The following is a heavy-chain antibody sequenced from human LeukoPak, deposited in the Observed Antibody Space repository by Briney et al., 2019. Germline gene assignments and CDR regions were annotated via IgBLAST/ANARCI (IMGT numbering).Heavy chain of an antibody. J-gene: IGHJ4*02. V-gene: IGHV4-34*01. D-gene: IGHD4-17*01. Sequence: PSETLSLTCAVYGGSFSGYYWSWIRQPPGNGREWIGEINHSGSTNYNPSLKSLVTISVNTSKNQFSLKLSSVTAAATAVYYSARGNYGDGDGTRYYFDYWGQGTLVTVSS. CDR2: INHSGST. CDR3: ARGNYGDGDGTRYYFDY. CDR1: GGSFSGYY.